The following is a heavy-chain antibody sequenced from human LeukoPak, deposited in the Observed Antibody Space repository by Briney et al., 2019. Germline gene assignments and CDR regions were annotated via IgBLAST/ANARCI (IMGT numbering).Heavy chain of an antibody. CDR1: GFTFDDYD. CDR2: ISGSGGST. D-gene: IGHD6-13*01. J-gene: IGHJ4*02. CDR3: AKALYSSSWSPNY. Sequence: PGGSLRLSCAASGFTFDDYDMSWVRQAPGKGLEWVSVISGSGGSTHYADSVKGRFTISRDNSKNTLYLEMNSLRAEDTAVYYCAKALYSSSWSPNYWGQGTLVTVSS. V-gene: IGHV3-23*01.